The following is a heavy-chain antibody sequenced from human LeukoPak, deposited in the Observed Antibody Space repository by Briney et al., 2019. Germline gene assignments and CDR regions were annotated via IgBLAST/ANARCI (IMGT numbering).Heavy chain of an antibody. J-gene: IGHJ4*02. D-gene: IGHD1-20*01. CDR2: MNPNSGNT. CDR3: ARGRGITGTTKGFDY. Sequence: ASVKVSCKASGYTFTSYDINWVRQATGQGLEWMGWMNPNSGNTGYAQKFQGRVTMTRNTSISTAYMELSSLRSDDTAVYYCARGRGITGTTKGFDYWGQGTLVTVSS. CDR1: GYTFTSYD. V-gene: IGHV1-8*01.